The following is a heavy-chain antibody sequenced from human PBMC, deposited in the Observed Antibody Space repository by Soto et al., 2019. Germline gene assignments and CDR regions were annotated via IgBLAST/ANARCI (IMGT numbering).Heavy chain of an antibody. J-gene: IGHJ4*02. V-gene: IGHV3-23*01. CDR1: GFTFSSYA. D-gene: IGHD6-19*01. Sequence: PGGSLRLSCAASGFTFSSYAMSWVRQAPGKGLEWVSAISGSGGSTYYADSVKGRFTISRDNSKNTLYLQMNSLRAEDTAVYYRAKALTIAVAGPSDYWGQGTLVTVSS. CDR2: ISGSGGST. CDR3: AKALTIAVAGPSDY.